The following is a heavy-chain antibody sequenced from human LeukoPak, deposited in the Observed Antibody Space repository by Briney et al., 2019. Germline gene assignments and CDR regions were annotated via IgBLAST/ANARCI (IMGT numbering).Heavy chain of an antibody. J-gene: IGHJ6*02. CDR1: GYTFTSYG. Sequence: PEASVKVSCKASGYTFTSYGISWVRQAPGQGLEWMGGIIPIFGTANYAQKFQGRVTITADESTSTAYMELSSLRSEDTAVYYCAGTQPEDIVLMVSVRVYYYGMDVWGQGTTVTVSS. V-gene: IGHV1-69*13. CDR3: AGTQPEDIVLMVSVRVYYYGMDV. CDR2: IIPIFGTA. D-gene: IGHD2-8*01.